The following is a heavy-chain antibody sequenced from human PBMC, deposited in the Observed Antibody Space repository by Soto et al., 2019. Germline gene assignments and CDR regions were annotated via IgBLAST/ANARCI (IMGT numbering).Heavy chain of an antibody. V-gene: IGHV4-59*08. CDR3: ARHGGWYVDAFDI. J-gene: IGHJ3*02. CDR2: IYYSGST. D-gene: IGHD6-19*01. Sequence: SETLSLTCTVSGGSISSYYWSWIRQPPGKGLEWIGYIYYSGSTNYNPSLKSRVTISVDTSKNQFSLKLSSVTAADTAVYYCARHGGWYVDAFDIWGQGTMVTVSS. CDR1: GGSISSYY.